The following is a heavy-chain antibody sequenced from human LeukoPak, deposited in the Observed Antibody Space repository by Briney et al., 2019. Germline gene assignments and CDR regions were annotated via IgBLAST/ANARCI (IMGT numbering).Heavy chain of an antibody. J-gene: IGHJ4*02. CDR1: GFTLSSYW. D-gene: IGHD5-24*01. CDR3: ARSRDGYKRFDS. CDR2: SNSDGSST. V-gene: IGHV3-74*01. Sequence: GGSLRLSCAASGFTLSSYWMHWVRQAPGKGLIWVSRSNSDGSSTSYADSVQGRFTISRDNSKNTLYLQMNSLRAEDTAVYFCARSRDGYKRFDSWGQGTLVTVSS.